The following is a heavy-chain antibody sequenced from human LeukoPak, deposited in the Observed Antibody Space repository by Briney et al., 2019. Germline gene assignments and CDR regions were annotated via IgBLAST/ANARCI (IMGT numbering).Heavy chain of an antibody. V-gene: IGHV4-34*01. CDR1: GGSFSGYY. J-gene: IGHJ5*02. Sequence: PSETLSLTCAVYGGSFSGYYWSWIRQPPGKGLEWIGEISHSGSTNYNPSLKSRVTISVDTSKNQFSLKLSSVTAADTAVYYCARGGGYNWFDPWGQGTLVTVSS. CDR2: ISHSGST. CDR3: ARGGGYNWFDP.